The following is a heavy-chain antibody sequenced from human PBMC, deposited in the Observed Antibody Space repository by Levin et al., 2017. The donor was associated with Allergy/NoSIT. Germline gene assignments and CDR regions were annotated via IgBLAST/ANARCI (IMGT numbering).Heavy chain of an antibody. CDR1: GYTLTELS. J-gene: IGHJ4*02. Sequence: ASVKVSCKVSGYTLTELSMHWVRQAPGKGLEWMGGFDPEDGETIYAQKFQGRVTMTEDTSTDTAYMELSSLRSEDTAVYYCATWSSGWYGTYFDYWGQGTLVTVSS. D-gene: IGHD6-19*01. CDR2: FDPEDGET. CDR3: ATWSSGWYGTYFDY. V-gene: IGHV1-24*01.